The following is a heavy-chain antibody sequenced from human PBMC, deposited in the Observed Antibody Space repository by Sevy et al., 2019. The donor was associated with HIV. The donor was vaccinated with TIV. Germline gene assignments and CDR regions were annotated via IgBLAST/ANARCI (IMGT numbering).Heavy chain of an antibody. CDR1: GFTFSSYG. CDR2: TSYDGSNK. Sequence: GGSLRLSCAASGFTFSSYGMHWVRQAPGKGLDWVAVTSYDGSNKYYADSVKGRFTISRDNSKNTVYLQMNSLREEDRAVYYFAQPPRGGSYWTFDSWGQGTLVTVSS. D-gene: IGHD1-26*01. J-gene: IGHJ4*02. V-gene: IGHV3-30*18. CDR3: AQPPRGGSYWTFDS.